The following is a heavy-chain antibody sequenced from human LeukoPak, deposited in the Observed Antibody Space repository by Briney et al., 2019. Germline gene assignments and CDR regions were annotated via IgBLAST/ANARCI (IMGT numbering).Heavy chain of an antibody. Sequence: GGSLRLSCAASGFSLSGYWMSWVRQAPGKGLEWVARLHANGDEKNFVGSVQGRFNVSRDNAKNSLYLQMNSLRVEDTAVYYCARGGYSFDYLGQGTLVTVSS. CDR2: LHANGDEK. V-gene: IGHV3-7*01. D-gene: IGHD5-12*01. CDR3: ARGGYSFDY. CDR1: GFSLSGYW. J-gene: IGHJ4*02.